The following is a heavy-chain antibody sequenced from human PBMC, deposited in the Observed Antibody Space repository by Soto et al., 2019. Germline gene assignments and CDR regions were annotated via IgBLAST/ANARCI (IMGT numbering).Heavy chain of an antibody. D-gene: IGHD3-10*01. J-gene: IGHJ6*02. Sequence: SETLSLTCTVSGGSISTYYWSWIRRPPGKGLEWIGYIYNSGSTHSNPSLQSRVTISVDTSKNQFSLKLSSVTTADTAIYYCARARITMVREVIKYNMDVWGQGTTVTVSS. CDR2: IYNSGST. CDR3: ARARITMVREVIKYNMDV. V-gene: IGHV4-59*01. CDR1: GGSISTYY.